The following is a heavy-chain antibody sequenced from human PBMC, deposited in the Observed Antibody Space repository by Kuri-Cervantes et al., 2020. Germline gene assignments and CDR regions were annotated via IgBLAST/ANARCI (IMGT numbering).Heavy chain of an antibody. CDR2: IGGSSITI. D-gene: IGHD5-18*01. CDR3: ASRGNNFPFDY. CDR1: GFTFNTYG. V-gene: IGHV3-48*01. J-gene: IGHJ4*02. Sequence: GESLKISCAASGFTFNTYGMNWVRQAPGKGLEWVAFIGGSSITIYYADSVKGRFTISRDNARSSLSLQMNNHRAEDTAVYYCASRGNNFPFDYWGQGTLVTVSS.